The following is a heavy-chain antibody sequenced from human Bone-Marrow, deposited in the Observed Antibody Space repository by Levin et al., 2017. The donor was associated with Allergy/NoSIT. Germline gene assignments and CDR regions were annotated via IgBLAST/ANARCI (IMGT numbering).Heavy chain of an antibody. CDR1: GYTFSNYG. D-gene: IGHD5-12*01. V-gene: IGHV1-18*01. CDR3: AREESGYDVGGLDY. CDR2: ISVYDGNT. J-gene: IGHJ4*02. Sequence: ASVKVSCKASGYTFSNYGITWVRQAPGQGLEWMGWISVYDGNTKYPQRFQDRVTMTTDTSANLAYMELRGLRSDDTAIYYCAREESGYDVGGLDYWGQGTLITVSS.